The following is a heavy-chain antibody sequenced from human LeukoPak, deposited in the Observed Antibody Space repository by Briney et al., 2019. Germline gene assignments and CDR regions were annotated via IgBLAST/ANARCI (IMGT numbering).Heavy chain of an antibody. CDR1: GFIFSGYG. Sequence: PGGSLRLSCAASGFIFSGYGMYWVRQAPGKGLEWVSFISGSGGSTFYADSVKGRFIISRDNSKNTLFLQMNSLRAEDAAVYYCAKGGAGRAPFDYWGQGTLVTVSS. CDR2: ISGSGGST. V-gene: IGHV3-23*01. CDR3: AKGGAGRAPFDY. D-gene: IGHD1-14*01. J-gene: IGHJ4*02.